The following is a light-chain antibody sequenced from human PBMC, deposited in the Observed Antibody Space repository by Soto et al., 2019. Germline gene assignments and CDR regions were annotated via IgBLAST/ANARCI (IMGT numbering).Light chain of an antibody. V-gene: IGKV3-20*01. J-gene: IGKJ1*01. CDR2: GAS. CDR3: QQYGSSPRT. CDR1: QSVSNNY. Sequence: EIVLTHFPGTLSLSPWERATLSCMASQSVSNNYLAWYQQKPGQAPRLVIFGASNRATGIPDRFSASGSGTDFTLTISRLESEDFAVYYCQQYGSSPRTFGQGTKVDIK.